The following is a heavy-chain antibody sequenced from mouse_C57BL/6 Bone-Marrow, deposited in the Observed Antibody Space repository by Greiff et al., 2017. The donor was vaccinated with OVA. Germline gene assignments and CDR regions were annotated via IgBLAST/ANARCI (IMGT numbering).Heavy chain of an antibody. D-gene: IGHD1-1*01. CDR3: ARRDYSVYWYFDV. Sequence: VQLQQSGAELVRPGTSVKVSCKASGYAFTNYLIEWVKQSPGQGLEWIGVINPGSGGTNYNEKFKGKATLTADKSSSTAYMQLSSLTSEDSAVYFCARRDYSVYWYFDVWGTGTTVTVSS. CDR2: INPGSGGT. CDR1: GYAFTNYL. J-gene: IGHJ1*03. V-gene: IGHV1-54*01.